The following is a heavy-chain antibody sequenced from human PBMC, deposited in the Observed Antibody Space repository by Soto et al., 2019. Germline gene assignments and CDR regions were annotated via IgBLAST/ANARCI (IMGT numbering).Heavy chain of an antibody. CDR1: GFTFSNYG. D-gene: IGHD2-15*01. Sequence: QVQLVESGGGVVQPGSSLRLSCAGSGFTFSNYGLHWVRQAPGKGLEWVAVISYDGSHKYYADSVKCRFTISTDNSTEMLNLQMDILRAEATDVYYCAKDGATRYRSRSSCHPPGAYWGPGTLDTVSS. V-gene: IGHV3-30*18. CDR3: AKDGATRYRSRSSCHPPGAY. CDR2: ISYDGSHK. J-gene: IGHJ4*02.